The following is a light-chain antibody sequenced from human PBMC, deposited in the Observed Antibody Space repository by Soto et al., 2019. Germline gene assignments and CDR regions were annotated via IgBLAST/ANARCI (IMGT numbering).Light chain of an antibody. CDR2: AAS. CDR3: QPSYITPRT. CDR1: QSISSC. J-gene: IGKJ2*01. Sequence: DIQMTQSPSSLSASVGDRVTITCRASQSISSCLNWYQQKPGKAPKLLIYAASSLQSGVPSRFSGSGSGTDFTLTISSLQPEDFATYYCQPSYITPRTFGQGTKLEIK. V-gene: IGKV1-39*01.